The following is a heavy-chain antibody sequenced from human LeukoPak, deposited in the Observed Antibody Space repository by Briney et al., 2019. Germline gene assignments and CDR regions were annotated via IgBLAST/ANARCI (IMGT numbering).Heavy chain of an antibody. V-gene: IGHV4-59*13. CDR3: ARDPVAGLYFQH. D-gene: IGHD6-19*01. J-gene: IGHJ1*01. Sequence: SETLSLTCAVYGGSFSGYYWSWIRQPPGKGLKWIGYIYYSGSTNYNPSLKSRVTISIDTSKNQFSLKLSSVTAADTAVYYCARDPVAGLYFQHWGQGTLVTVSS. CDR1: GGSFSGYY. CDR2: IYYSGST.